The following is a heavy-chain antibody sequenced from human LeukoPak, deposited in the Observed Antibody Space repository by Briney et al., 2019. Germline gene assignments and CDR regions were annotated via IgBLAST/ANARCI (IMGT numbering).Heavy chain of an antibody. CDR2: ISSSSSTI. Sequence: PGGSLRLSCAASGCTFSSYSMNWVRQAPGKGLEWVSYISSSSSTIYYADSVKGRFTISRDNSKSTLCLQMNSLRAEDTAVYYCAKQLGYCSDGSCYFPYWGQGTLVTVSS. V-gene: IGHV3-48*01. CDR1: GCTFSSYS. D-gene: IGHD2-15*01. CDR3: AKQLGYCSDGSCYFPY. J-gene: IGHJ4*02.